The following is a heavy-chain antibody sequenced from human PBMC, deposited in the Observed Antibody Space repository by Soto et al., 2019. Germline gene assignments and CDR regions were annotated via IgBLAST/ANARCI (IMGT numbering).Heavy chain of an antibody. CDR3: ARDWGSFDY. V-gene: IGHV3-33*01. Sequence: LILSCAASGFTFSSYGMHWVRQAPGKGLEWVAVIWYDGSNKYYADSVKGRFTISRDNSKNTLYLQMNSLRAEDTAVYYCARDWGSFDYWGQGTLVTVSS. J-gene: IGHJ4*02. CDR2: IWYDGSNK. D-gene: IGHD3-16*01. CDR1: GFTFSSYG.